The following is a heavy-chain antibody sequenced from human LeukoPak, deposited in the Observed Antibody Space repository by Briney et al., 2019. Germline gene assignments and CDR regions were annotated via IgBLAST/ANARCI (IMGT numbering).Heavy chain of an antibody. CDR2: LIISTTYI. V-gene: IGHV3-21*01. CDR1: GFTLSSYS. D-gene: IGHD3-9*01. CDR3: ARDSKDWLVGYFDYLDYGMDV. J-gene: IGHJ6*02. Sequence: GGSLRLSCAASGFTLSSYSMNRVRQAPGKGLEWVSSLIISTTYIYYSDSVRGRFTISRDSAKNSLYLQMNSLRAEDTAVYYCARDSKDWLVGYFDYLDYGMDVWGQGTTVTVSS.